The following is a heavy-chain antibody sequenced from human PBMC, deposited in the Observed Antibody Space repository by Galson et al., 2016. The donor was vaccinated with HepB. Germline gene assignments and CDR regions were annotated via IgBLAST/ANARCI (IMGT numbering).Heavy chain of an antibody. CDR2: IRSGGDT. D-gene: IGHD6-19*01. CDR1: GFPFSNYV. Sequence: SLRLSCAASGFPFSNYVMTWVRQTPGKGLEWVSNIRSGGDTYYADPLKGRFTVSRDDSRNTLYLQMNSLRVDDTAVYSCAKGGGDTTGWYPLDSWGRGILVTVSS. V-gene: IGHV3-23*01. J-gene: IGHJ4*02. CDR3: AKGGGDTTGWYPLDS.